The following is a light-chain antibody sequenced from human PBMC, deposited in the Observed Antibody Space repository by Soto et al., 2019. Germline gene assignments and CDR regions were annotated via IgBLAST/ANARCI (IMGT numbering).Light chain of an antibody. J-gene: IGLJ1*01. CDR2: DVS. CDR3: SSYTSSSTLFYV. CDR1: SSDVGGYNY. V-gene: IGLV2-14*01. Sequence: QSVLTQPASVSGSPGQSITISCTGTSSDVGGYNYVSWYQQHPGKAPKLMIYDVSNRPSGVSNRFSGSQSGNTASLTISGLQAEDEADYYSSSYTSSSTLFYVFGTGTRPPS.